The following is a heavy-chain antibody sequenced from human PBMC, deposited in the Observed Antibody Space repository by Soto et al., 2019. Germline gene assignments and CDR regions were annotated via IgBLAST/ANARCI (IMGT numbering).Heavy chain of an antibody. V-gene: IGHV3-48*01. CDR2: ISSSSSTI. CDR1: GFTFSSYS. J-gene: IGHJ5*02. D-gene: IGHD2-2*01. Sequence: GGSLRLSCAASGFTFSSYSMNWVRQAPGKGLEWVSYISSSSSTIYYADSVKGRFTISRDNAKNSLYLQMNSLRAEDTAVYYCARDFALGCSSTSCYFWFDPWGQGTLVTVSS. CDR3: ARDFALGCSSTSCYFWFDP.